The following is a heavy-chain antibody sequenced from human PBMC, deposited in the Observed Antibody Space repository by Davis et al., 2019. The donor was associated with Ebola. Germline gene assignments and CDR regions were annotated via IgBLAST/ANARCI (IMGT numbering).Heavy chain of an antibody. CDR2: IYHSGST. D-gene: IGHD4-17*01. Sequence: SETLSLTCAVSGGSISSGGYSWSWIRQPPGKGLEWIGYIYHSGSTYYNPSLKSRVTMSVDTSKNQFSLNLNSVSAADTAVYYCARGNSDYGEFDYWGQGTLVTVSS. CDR1: GGSISSGGYS. CDR3: ARGNSDYGEFDY. V-gene: IGHV4-30-2*01. J-gene: IGHJ4*02.